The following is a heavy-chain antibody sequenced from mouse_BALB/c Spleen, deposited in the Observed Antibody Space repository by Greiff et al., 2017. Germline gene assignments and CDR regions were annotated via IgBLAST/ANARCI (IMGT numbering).Heavy chain of an antibody. CDR1: GYTFTDYY. CDR2: VNPYNGGT. J-gene: IGHJ3*01. CDR3: ARGATMITKAY. V-gene: IGHV1-19*01. Sequence: VHVKQSGPELVKPGASVKMSCKASGYTFTDYYMDWVKQSHGESFEWIGRVNPYNGGTSYNQKFKGKATLTVDKSSSTAYMELNSLTSEDSAVYYCARGATMITKAYWGQGTLVTVSA. D-gene: IGHD2-4*01.